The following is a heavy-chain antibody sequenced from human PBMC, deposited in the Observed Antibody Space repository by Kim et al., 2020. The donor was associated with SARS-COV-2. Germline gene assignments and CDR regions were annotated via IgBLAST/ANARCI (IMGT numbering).Heavy chain of an antibody. CDR3: ARHAINYDFWSGYPD. CDR2: IYPGDSDT. CDR1: GYSFTSYW. J-gene: IGHJ4*02. Sequence: GESLKISCKGSGYSFTSYWIGWVRQMPGKGLEWMGIIYPGDSDTRYSPSFQGQVTISADKSISTAYLQWSSLKASDTAMYYCARHAINYDFWSGYPDWGQGTLVTVSS. V-gene: IGHV5-51*01. D-gene: IGHD3-3*01.